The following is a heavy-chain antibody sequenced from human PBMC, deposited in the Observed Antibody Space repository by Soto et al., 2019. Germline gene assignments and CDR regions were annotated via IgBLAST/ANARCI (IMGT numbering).Heavy chain of an antibody. CDR1: GFTFSNAW. CDR3: TTDSRQWLVQGGPISYYYYYYGMDV. J-gene: IGHJ6*02. D-gene: IGHD6-19*01. Sequence: GGSLRLSCAASGFTFSNAWMNWVRQAPGKGLEWVGRIKSKTDGGTTDYAAPVKGRFTISRDDSKNTLYLQMNSLKTEDTAVYYCTTDSRQWLVQGGPISYYYYYYGMDVWGQGTTVTVSS. V-gene: IGHV3-15*07. CDR2: IKSKTDGGTT.